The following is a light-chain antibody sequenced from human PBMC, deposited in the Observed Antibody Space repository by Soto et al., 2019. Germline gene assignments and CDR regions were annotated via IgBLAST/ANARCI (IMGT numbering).Light chain of an antibody. V-gene: IGKV1-9*01. CDR3: HQVYTYPRT. Sequence: IQLTQSPSSLSASVGDRVTITCRASQGVRSYLACFQQRPGKAPKLLIFGASTLQNGVPARFSGGGFGTEFTLTITSLQPEDFATYYCHQVYTYPRTFGQGTNVDIK. J-gene: IGKJ1*01. CDR1: QGVRSY. CDR2: GAS.